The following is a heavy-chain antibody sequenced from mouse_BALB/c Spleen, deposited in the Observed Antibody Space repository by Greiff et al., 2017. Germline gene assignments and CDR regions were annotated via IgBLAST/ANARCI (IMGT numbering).Heavy chain of an antibody. D-gene: IGHD1-2*01. CDR2: ISYDGSN. V-gene: IGHV3-6*02. Sequence: EVQLVESGPGLVKPSQSLSLTCSVTGYSITSGYYWNWIRQFPGNKLEWMGYISYDGSNNYNPSLKNRISITRDTSKNQFFLKLNSVTTEDTATYYCARSITTDYFDYWGQGTTLTVSS. CDR3: ARSITTDYFDY. CDR1: GYSITSGYY. J-gene: IGHJ2*01.